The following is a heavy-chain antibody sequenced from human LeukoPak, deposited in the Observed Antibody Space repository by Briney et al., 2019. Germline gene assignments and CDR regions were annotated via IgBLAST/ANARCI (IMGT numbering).Heavy chain of an antibody. CDR3: ARRKSSANYYVEAFDI. J-gene: IGHJ3*02. V-gene: IGHV5-51*01. Sequence: GESLKISCEGSGYRFSTYWIGWVRQMPGKGLERMGIIYPDDSDIKYSPSFQGQDTISVDVSINTAYLHWSSLKASDTAMYYCARRKSSANYYVEAFDIWGQGTMVTVSS. CDR1: GYRFSTYW. CDR2: IYPDDSDI. D-gene: IGHD1-26*01.